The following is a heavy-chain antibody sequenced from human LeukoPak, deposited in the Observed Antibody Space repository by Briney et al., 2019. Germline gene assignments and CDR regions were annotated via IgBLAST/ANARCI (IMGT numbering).Heavy chain of an antibody. CDR1: GGSISSSSYY. D-gene: IGHD4-17*01. CDR3: ARTTVTTENWFDP. CDR2: MSHSGST. V-gene: IGHV4-39*07. Sequence: SETLSLTCTVSGGSISSSSYYWGWIRQSPGKGLEWIGSMSHSGSTYYNPSLTSRVTLSVDTSKNQLSLKVSSVTAADTAVYYCARTTVTTENWFDPWGQGTLVTVSS. J-gene: IGHJ5*02.